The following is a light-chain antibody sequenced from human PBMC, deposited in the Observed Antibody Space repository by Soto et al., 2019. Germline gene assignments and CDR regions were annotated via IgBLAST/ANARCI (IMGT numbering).Light chain of an antibody. Sequence: EIVLTKSPGTLSLSPGERATLSCRASQSVSSRLAWYQQKPGQSPRLLIYDVSNRATGIPARFSGRGSGTECALTISSLEPEDFAVYYCQQRDYWQVTFGQGTRLEIK. CDR3: QQRDYWQVT. CDR1: QSVSSR. CDR2: DVS. V-gene: IGKV3-11*01. J-gene: IGKJ5*01.